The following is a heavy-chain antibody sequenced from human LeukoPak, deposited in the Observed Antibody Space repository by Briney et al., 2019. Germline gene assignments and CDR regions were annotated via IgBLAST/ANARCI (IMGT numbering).Heavy chain of an antibody. J-gene: IGHJ6*03. CDR2: IIPIFGTA. D-gene: IGHD3-22*01. CDR1: GGTFSSYA. CDR3: ARETSIFYYDSSGYYFAPYMDV. Sequence: ASVKVSCKASGGTFSSYAISWVRQAPGQGLEWMGGIIPIFGTANYAQKFQGRVTITADESTSTAYMELSSLRAEDTAVYYCARETSIFYYDSSGYYFAPYMDVWGKGTTVTVSS. V-gene: IGHV1-69*13.